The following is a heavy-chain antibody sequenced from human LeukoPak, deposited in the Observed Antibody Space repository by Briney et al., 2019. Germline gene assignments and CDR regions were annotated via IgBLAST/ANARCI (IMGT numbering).Heavy chain of an antibody. CDR1: GYTFTVYY. CDR2: INPNSGGT. V-gene: IGHV1-2*04. CDR3: ARGGVPAAKFDP. D-gene: IGHD2-2*01. J-gene: IGHJ5*02. Sequence: ASMKVSCKASGYTFTVYYMHWVRQAPGQGLEWMGWINPNSGGTNYAQKFQGWVTMTRDTSISTAYMELSRLRSDDTAVYYCARGGVPAAKFDPWGQGPLVTVSS.